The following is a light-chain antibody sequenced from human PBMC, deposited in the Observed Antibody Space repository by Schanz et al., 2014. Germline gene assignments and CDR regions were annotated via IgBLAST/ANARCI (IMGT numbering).Light chain of an antibody. V-gene: IGLV2-8*01. CDR2: EVT. Sequence: QSALTQPPSASGSPGQSVTISCTGTSSDVGGYNFVSWYQQHPGKAPKLMIYEVTKRPSGVADRFSGSKSGNTASLTISGLQPEDDADYYCCSYSRSGLHVFGTGTKLTVL. CDR1: SSDVGGYNF. J-gene: IGLJ1*01. CDR3: CSYSRSGLHV.